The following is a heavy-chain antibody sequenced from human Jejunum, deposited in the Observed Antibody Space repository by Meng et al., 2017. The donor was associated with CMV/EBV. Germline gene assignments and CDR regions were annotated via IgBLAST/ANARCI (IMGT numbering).Heavy chain of an antibody. V-gene: IGHV1-18*01. D-gene: IGHD1-26*01. Sequence: QAPLVQAVGEVKKPGASVNVSCKASGYTFTNYGITWVRQAPGQGLEWMGWINAYNGDTNYAQTLQGRVTMTTDTSTSTAYMELWSLRSDDTAVYYCARVEVGITSGDYWGQGTLVTVSS. CDR2: INAYNGDT. CDR1: GYTFTNYG. CDR3: ARVEVGITSGDY. J-gene: IGHJ4*02.